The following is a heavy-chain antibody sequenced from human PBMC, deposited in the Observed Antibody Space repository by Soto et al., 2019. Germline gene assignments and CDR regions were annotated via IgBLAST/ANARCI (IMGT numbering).Heavy chain of an antibody. CDR2: INSDESST. Sequence: GGSLRLSCAASGFTFSDYWMHWVRQAPGKGLVWVSRINSDESSTSYADSVKGRFTISRDNAKNTLYLQMNSLRAEDTAVYYCVRGNVAVAAFYFDYWGQGILVTVSS. CDR1: GFTFSDYW. J-gene: IGHJ4*02. D-gene: IGHD6-19*01. CDR3: VRGNVAVAAFYFDY. V-gene: IGHV3-74*01.